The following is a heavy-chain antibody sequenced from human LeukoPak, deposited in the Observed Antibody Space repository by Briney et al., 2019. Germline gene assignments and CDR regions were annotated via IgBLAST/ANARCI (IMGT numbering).Heavy chain of an antibody. D-gene: IGHD3-22*01. Sequence: PSETLSLTCTVSGGSISSGGYYWSWIRQHPGKGLEWIGYIYYSGSTYYNPSLKSRVTISVDTSKNQFSLKLSSVTAADTAVYYCARDQEWGDSINWFDPWGQGTLVTVSS. J-gene: IGHJ5*02. CDR2: IYYSGST. CDR1: GGSISSGGYY. CDR3: ARDQEWGDSINWFDP. V-gene: IGHV4-31*03.